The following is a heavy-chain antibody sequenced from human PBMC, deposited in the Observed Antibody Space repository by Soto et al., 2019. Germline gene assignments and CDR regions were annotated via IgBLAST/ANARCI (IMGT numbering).Heavy chain of an antibody. V-gene: IGHV4-39*01. CDR2: IYYRGST. D-gene: IGHD1-26*01. CDR3: ARPILGSTDFDY. Sequence: SETLSLTCTVSGGSISSSTYSWGWIRQPPGKGLEWIGSIYYRGSTYYNPSLRSRVTISVDTSKNQFSLKLNSVTAADTAVYYCARPILGSTDFDYWGQGTLVTVSS. CDR1: GGSISSSTYS. J-gene: IGHJ4*02.